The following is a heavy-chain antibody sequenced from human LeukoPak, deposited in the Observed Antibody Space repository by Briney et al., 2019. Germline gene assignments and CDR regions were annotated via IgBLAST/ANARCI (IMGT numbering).Heavy chain of an antibody. CDR3: ARGRSEWLVRRFDY. V-gene: IGHV4-34*01. D-gene: IGHD6-19*01. J-gene: IGHJ4*02. Sequence: GSLRLSCAASGFTFSNYGMSWVRQAPGKGLEWIGEINHSGSTNYNPSLKSRVTISVDTSKNQFSLKLSSVTAADTAVYYCARGRSEWLVRRFDYWGQGTLVTVSS. CDR1: GFTFSNYG. CDR2: INHSGST.